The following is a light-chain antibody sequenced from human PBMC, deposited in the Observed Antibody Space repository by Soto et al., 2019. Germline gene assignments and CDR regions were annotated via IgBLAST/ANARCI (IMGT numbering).Light chain of an antibody. CDR2: DVT. CDR3: SSYRRGSTYV. CDR1: SSDVGGYNY. V-gene: IGLV2-14*03. J-gene: IGLJ1*01. Sequence: QSALTQPASVSGSPGQSITVSCTGTSSDVGGYNYVSWYQQHPGKAPRLMIYDVTNRPSGVSDRFSGSKSGNTASLTNSGLQAEDEADYYCSSYRRGSTYVFGTGTQLTVL.